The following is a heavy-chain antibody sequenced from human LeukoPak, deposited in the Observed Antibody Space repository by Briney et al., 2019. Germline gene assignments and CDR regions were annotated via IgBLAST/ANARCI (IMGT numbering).Heavy chain of an antibody. D-gene: IGHD3-10*01. CDR3: AKDSGELLYGDAFDI. Sequence: GRSLRLSCAASGFTFSTYGMHWVRQAPGKGLEWVAVMSYDGSTKYYADSVKGRFTISRDNSKNMLYLQMNSLRAEDTAVYYCAKDSGELLYGDAFDIWGQGTRVAVSS. J-gene: IGHJ3*02. CDR2: MSYDGSTK. V-gene: IGHV3-30*18. CDR1: GFTFSTYG.